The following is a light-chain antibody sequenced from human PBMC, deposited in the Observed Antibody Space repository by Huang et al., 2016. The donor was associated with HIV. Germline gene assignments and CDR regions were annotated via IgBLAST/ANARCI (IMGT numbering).Light chain of an antibody. CDR2: GAS. J-gene: IGKJ1*01. CDR3: QQYNNLWT. Sequence: EIVMTQSPVTLSVSPGERATLSCRASQSITTNLAGYQQKPGQAPRLLIYGASTRATGIPARFSGSGFGTEFTLTISSLQSEDFALYYCQQYNNLWTFGQGTKVEI. CDR1: QSITTN. V-gene: IGKV3-15*01.